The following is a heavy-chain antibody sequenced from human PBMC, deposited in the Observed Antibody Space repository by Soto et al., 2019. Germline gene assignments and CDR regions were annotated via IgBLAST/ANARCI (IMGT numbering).Heavy chain of an antibody. CDR2: IYKSATT. Sequence: SETLSLTCSVSGDSISNLDYFWAWIRQPPGQALEYIGYIYKSATTYYNPSFESRVAISVDTSKSQFSLNVTSVTAADTAVYFCARGRYCLTGRCFPNWFDSWGQGALGTSPQ. J-gene: IGHJ5*01. V-gene: IGHV4-30-4*01. CDR3: ARGRYCLTGRCFPNWFDS. D-gene: IGHD7-27*01. CDR1: GDSISNLDYF.